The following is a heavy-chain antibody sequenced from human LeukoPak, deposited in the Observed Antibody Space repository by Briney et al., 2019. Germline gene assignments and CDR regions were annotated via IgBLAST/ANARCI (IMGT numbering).Heavy chain of an antibody. J-gene: IGHJ6*02. CDR2: ISYDGSNK. CDR1: GFTFSSYG. CDR3: ARDRDSSSWYNPYYYYYGMDV. V-gene: IGHV3-30*03. Sequence: GGSLRLSCAASGFTFSSYGMHWVRQAPGKGLEWVAVISYDGSNKYYADSVKGRFTISRDNSKNTLYLQMNSLRAEDTAVYYCARDRDSSSWYNPYYYYYGMDVWGQGTTVTVSS. D-gene: IGHD6-13*01.